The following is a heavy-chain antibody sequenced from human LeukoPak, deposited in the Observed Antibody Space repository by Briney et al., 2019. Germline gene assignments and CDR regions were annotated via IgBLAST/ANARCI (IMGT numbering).Heavy chain of an antibody. Sequence: PGRSLRLSCAASGFTLDDYAMHWVRQAPGKGLEWVSGISWNSGSIGYADSVKGRFTISRDNAKNSLYLQMNSLRAEDTALYYCAKDSGGSGSYFDYWGQGTLVTVSS. CDR1: GFTLDDYA. CDR3: AKDSGGSGSYFDY. D-gene: IGHD1-26*01. CDR2: ISWNSGSI. J-gene: IGHJ4*02. V-gene: IGHV3-9*01.